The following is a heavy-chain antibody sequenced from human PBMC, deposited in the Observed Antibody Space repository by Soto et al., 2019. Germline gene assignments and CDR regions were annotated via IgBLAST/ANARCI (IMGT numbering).Heavy chain of an antibody. CDR3: ARVPLS. V-gene: IGHV3-30-3*01. Sequence: QVQLVESGGGVVQPGRSLRLSCAASGFTFSSYAMHWVRQAPGKGLEWVAVISYDGSNKYYADSVKGRFTISRDNSKNTLYLQMNSLGAEDTAVYYCARVPLSWGQGTLVTVSS. J-gene: IGHJ4*02. CDR2: ISYDGSNK. CDR1: GFTFSSYA.